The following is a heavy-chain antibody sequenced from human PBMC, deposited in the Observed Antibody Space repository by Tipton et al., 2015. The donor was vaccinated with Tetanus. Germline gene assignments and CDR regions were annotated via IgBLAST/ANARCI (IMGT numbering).Heavy chain of an antibody. V-gene: IGHV3-21*04. CDR1: GFTFSNYK. CDR2: ISSISRYI. J-gene: IGHJ6*02. CDR3: ARYLFAYGMDV. Sequence: SLRLSCAASGFTFSNYKMNWVRQAPGRGLEWVSSISSISRYINYADSVKGRFTISRDNAKNSLFLQMNSLRAEDTAVYYCARYLFAYGMDVWGQGTTVTVSS.